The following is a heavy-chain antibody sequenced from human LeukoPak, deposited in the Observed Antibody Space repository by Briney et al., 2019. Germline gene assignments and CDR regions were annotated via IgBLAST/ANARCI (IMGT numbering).Heavy chain of an antibody. CDR2: FDPEDGET. V-gene: IGHV1-24*01. CDR3: ATDLHLYYDSSAHWDY. CDR1: GYTLTELS. D-gene: IGHD3-22*01. J-gene: IGHJ4*02. Sequence: ASVKVSCKVSGYTLTELSMHWVRQAPGKGLEWMGGFDPEDGETIYAQKFQGRVTMTEDTSTDTAYMELSSLRSEDTAVYYCATDLHLYYDSSAHWDYWGQGTLVTVSS.